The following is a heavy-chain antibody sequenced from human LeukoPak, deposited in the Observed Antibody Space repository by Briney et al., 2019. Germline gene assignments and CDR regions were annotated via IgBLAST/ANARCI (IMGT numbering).Heavy chain of an antibody. V-gene: IGHV3-66*03. CDR1: GFTVSSNY. D-gene: IGHD3-10*01. J-gene: IGHJ4*02. CDR3: AKDSKRWKTYYYESGNYYFDY. CDR2: ISN. Sequence: GGSLRLSCAASGFTVSSNYMSWVRQGPDKGLECVSVISNDADSVKGRFTISRDNSKNTLYLQMNSLRAEDTAVYFCAKDSKRWKTYYYESGNYYFDYWGQGTLVTVSS.